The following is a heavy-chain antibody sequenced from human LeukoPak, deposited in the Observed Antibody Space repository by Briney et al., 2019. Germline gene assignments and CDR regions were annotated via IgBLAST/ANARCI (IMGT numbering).Heavy chain of an antibody. V-gene: IGHV2-5*02. CDR2: IYWDDDK. D-gene: IGHD3-10*01. CDR1: GLSLSTSGVG. J-gene: IGHJ6*04. CDR3: AHSGNYYGSGSSSMDV. Sequence: SGPTLVKPTQTLTLTCTFSGLSLSTSGVGVGWIRQPPGKALEWLALIYWDDDKRYSPSLKSRLTITKDTSKNQVVLTMTNMDPVDTATYYCAHSGNYYGSGSSSMDVWGKGTTVTVSS.